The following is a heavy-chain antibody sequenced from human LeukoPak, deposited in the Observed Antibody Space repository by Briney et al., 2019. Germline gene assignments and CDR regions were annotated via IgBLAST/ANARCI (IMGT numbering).Heavy chain of an antibody. D-gene: IGHD3-10*01. J-gene: IGHJ4*02. CDR1: GFTFDDYT. CDR2: ISWDGGST. V-gene: IGHV3-43*01. CDR3: AKDHYYGSGSYSRWVYFDY. Sequence: GGSLRLSSAASGFTFDDYTMHWVRQAPGKGLEWVSLISWDGGSTYYADSVKGRFTISRDNSKNSLYLQMNSLRTEDTALYFCAKDHYYGSGSYSRWVYFDYWGQGTLVTVSS.